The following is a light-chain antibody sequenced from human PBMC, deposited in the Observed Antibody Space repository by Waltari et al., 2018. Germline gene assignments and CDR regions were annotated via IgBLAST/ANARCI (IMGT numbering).Light chain of an antibody. CDR1: QSVSSN. Sequence: EIVMTQSPATLSVSPGGRATLSCRASQSVSSNLAWYQQKPGQAPRLLIYGASTRATGIPARFSGSGSGTEFTLTISSLQSEDFAVYYCQQSSNCPRTFGQGTKVEIK. V-gene: IGKV3-15*01. CDR2: GAS. J-gene: IGKJ1*01. CDR3: QQSSNCPRT.